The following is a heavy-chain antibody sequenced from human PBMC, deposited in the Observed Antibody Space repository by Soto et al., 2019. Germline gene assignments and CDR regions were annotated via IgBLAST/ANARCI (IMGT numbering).Heavy chain of an antibody. D-gene: IGHD2-21*02. J-gene: IGHJ5*02. V-gene: IGHV4-30-4*08. CDR1: GASITSGDYS. Sequence: SETLSLTCTVSGASITSGDYSWTWIRQTPGKGLEWIGYIYYRGNTYYNPSLKSRVSISLDTSKNQFSLKMTSVTVADTAVYYCVRTAEWFDPWGQGTLVTVAS. CDR2: IYYRGNT. CDR3: VRTAEWFDP.